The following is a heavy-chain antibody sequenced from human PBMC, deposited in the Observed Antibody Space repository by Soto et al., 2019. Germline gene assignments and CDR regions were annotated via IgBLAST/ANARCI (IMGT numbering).Heavy chain of an antibody. CDR1: GFIFSNYA. J-gene: IGHJ6*03. CDR2: IGGEAVST. V-gene: IGHV3-23*01. CDR3: ASQYYRILTGYFYYIDV. Sequence: GGSLRLACAASGFIFSNYAMNWVRQGPGKGLEWVAVIGGEAVSTKCADSVKGRCTVSRDNSKNTVYLQMNSLRAEDTAIYYCASQYYRILTGYFYYIDVWGQGTTVTVSS. D-gene: IGHD3-9*01.